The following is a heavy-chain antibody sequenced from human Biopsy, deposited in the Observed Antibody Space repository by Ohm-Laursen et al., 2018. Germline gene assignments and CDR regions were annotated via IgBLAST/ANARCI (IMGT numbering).Heavy chain of an antibody. Sequence: SETLSLTCTVSGGSISSGSNYWAWIRQPPGKGLEWIGSVYHSGTTYYSPSLKSRVTISVDTSKNQLSLKVTPVTAADTAVYYCARHDGNGPFALDSWGQGTLVTVSS. V-gene: IGHV4-39*01. CDR3: ARHDGNGPFALDS. D-gene: IGHD5-24*01. J-gene: IGHJ4*02. CDR2: VYHSGTT. CDR1: GGSISSGSNY.